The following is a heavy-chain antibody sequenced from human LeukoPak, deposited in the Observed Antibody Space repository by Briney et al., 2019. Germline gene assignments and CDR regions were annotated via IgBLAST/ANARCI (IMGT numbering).Heavy chain of an antibody. CDR1: GYSFASFW. D-gene: IGHD2-2*01. V-gene: IGHV5-51*01. CDR2: IYPADSDT. Sequence: GESLKISYKGSGYSFASFWIGWVRQMPGKGLEWMGVIYPADSDTRYSPSFQGQVTISADKSTSTAYLQWSTLMASDTAIYYCARQSAAAQYTNWFDPWGQGTLVTVSS. J-gene: IGHJ5*02. CDR3: ARQSAAAQYTNWFDP.